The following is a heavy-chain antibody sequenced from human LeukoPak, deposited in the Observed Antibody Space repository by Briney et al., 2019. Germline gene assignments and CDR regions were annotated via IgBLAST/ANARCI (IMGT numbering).Heavy chain of an antibody. J-gene: IGHJ5*02. CDR3: ARGVGNGYSGYGFRWYDL. Sequence: QSGGSLRLSCAASGFTFSSYAMSWVRQAPGKGLEWVSLISGSGASTYYADSVKGQFTISRDNSKNTLNLQMNSLRVEDTALYYCARGVGNGYSGYGFRWYDLWGQGTLVTVSS. V-gene: IGHV3-23*01. CDR2: ISGSGAST. CDR1: GFTFSSYA. D-gene: IGHD5-12*01.